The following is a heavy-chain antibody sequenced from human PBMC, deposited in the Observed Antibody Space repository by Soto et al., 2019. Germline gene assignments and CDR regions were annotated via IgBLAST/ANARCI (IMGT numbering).Heavy chain of an antibody. CDR1: GFTFSSYA. CDR2: ISDSGDKT. D-gene: IGHD3-16*02. J-gene: IGHJ4*02. V-gene: IGHV3-23*01. CDR3: AKASTYEYVWGSFRYYFNS. Sequence: PGGSLRLSCAASGFTFSSYAMSWVRQAPGKGLEWVSAISDSGDKTYYADSVKGRFTVSRDNSKNSLYLQMNSLRAEDTAVYYCAKASTYEYVWGSFRYYFNSWGQGTQVTVSS.